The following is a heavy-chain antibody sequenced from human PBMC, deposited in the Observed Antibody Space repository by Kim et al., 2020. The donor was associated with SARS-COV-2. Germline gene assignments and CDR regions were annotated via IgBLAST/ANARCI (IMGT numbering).Heavy chain of an antibody. D-gene: IGHD2-2*01. CDR2: MNPNSGNT. CDR1: GYTFTSYD. J-gene: IGHJ6*02. Sequence: ASVKVSCKASGYTFTSYDINWVRQATGQGLEWMGWMNPNSGNTGYAQKFQGRVTMTRNTSIRTAYMELSSLRSEDTAVYYCATIVVVPAARTSVYYYYGMDVWGQGTTVTVSS. CDR3: ATIVVVPAARTSVYYYYGMDV. V-gene: IGHV1-8*01.